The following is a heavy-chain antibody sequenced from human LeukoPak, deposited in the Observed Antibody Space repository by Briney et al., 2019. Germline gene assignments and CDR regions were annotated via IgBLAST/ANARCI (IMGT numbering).Heavy chain of an antibody. CDR3: ARVSGYDWESFYDY. Sequence: GASVKVSCKASGYTFTSYGISWVRQAPGQGLEWMGWISPYNSNTYYAQNLQGRVTMTTDTSTSTTYMELRSLRSDDTAVYYCARVSGYDWESFYDYWGQGSLVTVSS. CDR2: ISPYNSNT. J-gene: IGHJ4*02. D-gene: IGHD5-12*01. V-gene: IGHV1-18*01. CDR1: GYTFTSYG.